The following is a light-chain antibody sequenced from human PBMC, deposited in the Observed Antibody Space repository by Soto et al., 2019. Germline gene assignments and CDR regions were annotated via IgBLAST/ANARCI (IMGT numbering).Light chain of an antibody. CDR1: QGISSY. J-gene: IGKJ4*01. Sequence: AIRMTQSPSSFSASTGDRVTITCRASQGISSYLAWYQQKPGKAPKLLIYAASTLQSGVPSRFSGVGSGTDFNLTISCLQSEDFASYYCQQYYDYPTFGGGTKVEIK. CDR3: QQYYDYPT. CDR2: AAS. V-gene: IGKV1-8*01.